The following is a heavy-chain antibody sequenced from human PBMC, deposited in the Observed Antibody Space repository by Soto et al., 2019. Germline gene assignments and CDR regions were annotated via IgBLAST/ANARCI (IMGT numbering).Heavy chain of an antibody. CDR2: ISAYNGNT. CDR1: GYTFTSYG. V-gene: IGHV1-18*01. CDR3: ARVDIVVVVAAD. D-gene: IGHD2-15*01. Sequence: ASVKVSCKASGYTFTSYGISWVRQAPGQGLEWMGWISAYNGNTNYAQKLQGRVTMATDTSTSTAYMELRSLRSDDTAVYYCARVDIVVVVAADWGQGTLVTVSS. J-gene: IGHJ4*02.